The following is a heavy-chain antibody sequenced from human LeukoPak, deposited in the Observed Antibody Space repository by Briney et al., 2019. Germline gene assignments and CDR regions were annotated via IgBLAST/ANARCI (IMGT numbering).Heavy chain of an antibody. Sequence: SETLSLTCTVSGGSISSSSYYWGWIRQPPGKGLEWIGSIYYSGTTYYNPSLKSRVAISVDTSKNQFSLKLSSVTAADTAVYYCARDRAPITIFGVVITPLGYWGQGTLVTVSS. CDR3: ARDRAPITIFGVVITPLGY. J-gene: IGHJ4*02. D-gene: IGHD3-3*01. CDR2: IYYSGTT. V-gene: IGHV4-39*01. CDR1: GGSISSSSYY.